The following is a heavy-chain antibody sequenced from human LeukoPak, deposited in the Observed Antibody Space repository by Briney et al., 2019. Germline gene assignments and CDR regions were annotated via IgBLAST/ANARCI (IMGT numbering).Heavy chain of an antibody. CDR3: ARGVRDSSGREYFQH. V-gene: IGHV1-8*02. D-gene: IGHD3-22*01. CDR2: MNPNSGNT. Sequence: GASVKVSCKASGYTFTGYYMHWVRQAPGQGLEWMGWMNPNSGNTGYAQKFQGRVTMTRNTSINTAYMELSSLRSEDTAVFYCARGVRDSSGREYFQHWGQGTLVTVSS. CDR1: GYTFTGYY. J-gene: IGHJ1*01.